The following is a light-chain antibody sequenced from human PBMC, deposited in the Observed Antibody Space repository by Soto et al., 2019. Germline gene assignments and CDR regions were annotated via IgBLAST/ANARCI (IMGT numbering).Light chain of an antibody. J-gene: IGLJ1*01. Sequence: QSALTQPASVSGSPGQSFTISCTGASSDIGSYNFVSWYQQHPGKAPKLMIYEVSNRPSGVSNRFSGSKSGNTASLTISGLQAEDEADYYCCSYARPTFYAFATGTKLTVL. V-gene: IGLV2-14*01. CDR3: CSYARPTFYA. CDR2: EVS. CDR1: SSDIGSYNF.